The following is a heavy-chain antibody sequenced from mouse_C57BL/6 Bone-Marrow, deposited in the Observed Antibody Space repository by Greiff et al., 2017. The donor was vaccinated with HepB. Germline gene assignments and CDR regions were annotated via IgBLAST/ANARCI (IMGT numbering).Heavy chain of an antibody. Sequence: QVQLQQPGAELVKPGASAKMSCKASGYTFTSYWITWVKQRPGQGLEWIGDIYPGSGSTNYNEKFKSKATLTVDTSSSTAYMQLSSLTSEDSAVYYCARYYYGSRAWFAYWGQGTLVTVSA. CDR3: ARYYYGSRAWFAY. CDR1: GYTFTSYW. CDR2: IYPGSGST. D-gene: IGHD1-1*01. J-gene: IGHJ3*01. V-gene: IGHV1-55*01.